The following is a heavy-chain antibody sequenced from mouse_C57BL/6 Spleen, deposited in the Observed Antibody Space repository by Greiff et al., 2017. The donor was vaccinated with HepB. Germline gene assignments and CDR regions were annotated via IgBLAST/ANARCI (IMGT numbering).Heavy chain of an antibody. CDR1: GYTFTDYN. D-gene: IGHD1-1*01. CDR3: ARKGGSSHWYFDV. Sequence: VQLKQSGPELVKPGASVKIPCKASGYTFTDYNMDWVKQSHGKSLEWIGDINPNNGGTIYNQKFKGKATLTVDKSSSTAYMELRSLTSEDTAVYYCARKGGSSHWYFDVWGTGTTVTVSS. J-gene: IGHJ1*03. V-gene: IGHV1-18*01. CDR2: INPNNGGT.